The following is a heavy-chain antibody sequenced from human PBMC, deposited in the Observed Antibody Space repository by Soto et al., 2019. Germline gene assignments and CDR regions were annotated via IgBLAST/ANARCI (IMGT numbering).Heavy chain of an antibody. Sequence: QLQLQESDSGLVKPSQTLSLTCAVSGGSISSGGFSWSWIRQPPGKGLEWIGYIFHSGNTYYNPSLRSRVTISIDASKNHFSLQLSSVTVADTAVYYCARTSMTRQGPHLFWGQGTLVTVSS. D-gene: IGHD5-18*01. J-gene: IGHJ4*02. CDR2: IFHSGNT. CDR1: GGSISSGGFS. V-gene: IGHV4-30-2*01. CDR3: ARTSMTRQGPHLF.